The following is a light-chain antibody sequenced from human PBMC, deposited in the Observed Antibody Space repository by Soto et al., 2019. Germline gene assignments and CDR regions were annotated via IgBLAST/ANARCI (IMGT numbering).Light chain of an antibody. CDR2: NDN. CDR1: SSNIGDNA. V-gene: IGLV1-44*01. J-gene: IGLJ3*02. CDR3: ATWDDSLSGRV. Sequence: QAVVTQPPSASGTPGQRVTISCSGSSSNIGDNAVSWYQQVPGTAPKLLIYNDNVRPSGVPDRFSGSKSGTSASLAISGLQSEDEADYYCATWDDSLSGRVFGGGTQLTVL.